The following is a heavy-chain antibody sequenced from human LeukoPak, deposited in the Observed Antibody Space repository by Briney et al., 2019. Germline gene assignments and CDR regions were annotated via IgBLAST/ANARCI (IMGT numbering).Heavy chain of an antibody. CDR3: VIEDWGRYV. CDR1: GGTLSEHW. CDR2: INGAGSGT. J-gene: IGHJ6*04. V-gene: IGHV3-7*01. D-gene: IGHD3-16*01. Sequence: SGGTLRLSCADSGGTLSEHWMNWFRQAPGRGLEWVAKINGAGSGTEYLESVKGRFTISRDDAKNSLYLQMNSLSVEDTAVYYCVIEDWGRYVRGRGTTVTVSS.